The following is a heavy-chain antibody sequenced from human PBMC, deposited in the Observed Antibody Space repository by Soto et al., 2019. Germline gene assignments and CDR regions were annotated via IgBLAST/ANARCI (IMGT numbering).Heavy chain of an antibody. CDR3: ARKGAAAGQCYYYYGMDV. Sequence: QVQLVQSGAEVKKPGSSVKVSCKASGGTFSSYAISWVRQAPGQGLEWMGGIIPIFGTANYAQKFQGRVTITADESTSTAYMELSSLRSEGTAVYYCARKGAAAGQCYYYYGMDVWGQGTTVTVSS. D-gene: IGHD6-13*01. CDR1: GGTFSSYA. V-gene: IGHV1-69*12. J-gene: IGHJ6*02. CDR2: IIPIFGTA.